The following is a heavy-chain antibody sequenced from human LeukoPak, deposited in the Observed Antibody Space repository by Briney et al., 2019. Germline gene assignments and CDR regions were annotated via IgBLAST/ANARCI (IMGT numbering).Heavy chain of an antibody. CDR3: ARDSPAYNWNYGIFDY. D-gene: IGHD1-7*01. J-gene: IGHJ4*02. CDR2: IWYDGSNK. Sequence: PGGSLRLSCAASGFTFSSYYMHWVRQAPGKGLEWVAVIWYDGSNKYYADSVKGRFTISRDNAKNTLYLQMNSLRADDTSVYYCARDSPAYNWNYGIFDYWGQGTLVTVSS. CDR1: GFTFSSYY. V-gene: IGHV3-33*08.